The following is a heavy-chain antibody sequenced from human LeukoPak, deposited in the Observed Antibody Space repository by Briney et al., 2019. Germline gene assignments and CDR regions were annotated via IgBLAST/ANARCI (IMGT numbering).Heavy chain of an antibody. CDR1: GGTFSSYA. D-gene: IGHD5-18*01. CDR3: ARGGLVSSYGQSHFDY. V-gene: IGHV1-69*05. CDR2: IIPILGTA. J-gene: IGHJ4*02. Sequence: SVKVSCKASGGTFSSYAISWVRQAPGQGLEWMGGIIPILGTANYAQKFQGRVTITTDESTSTAYMELSSLRSEDTAVYYCARGGLVSSYGQSHFDYWGQGTLVTVSS.